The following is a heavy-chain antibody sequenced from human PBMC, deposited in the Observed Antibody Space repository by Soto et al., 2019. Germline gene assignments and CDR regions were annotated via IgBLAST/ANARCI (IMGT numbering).Heavy chain of an antibody. CDR2: IDPSDSYT. CDR1: GYIFTSYW. J-gene: IGHJ6*02. Sequence: PGESLKISCKGSGYIFTSYWISWVRQMPGKGLEWMGRIDPSDSYTNYSPSFQGHVTISADKSISTAYPQWSSLKASDTAMYYCARVDTAMVPGYYYGMDVWGQGTTVTVSS. V-gene: IGHV5-10-1*01. D-gene: IGHD5-18*01. CDR3: ARVDTAMVPGYYYGMDV.